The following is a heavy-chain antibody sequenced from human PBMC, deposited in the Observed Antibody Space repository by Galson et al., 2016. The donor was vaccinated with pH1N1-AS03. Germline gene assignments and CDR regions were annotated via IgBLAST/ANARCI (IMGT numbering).Heavy chain of an antibody. Sequence: SVKVSCKASGYTFTNYLIGWVRQAPGQGLEWMGWVSPSNGNTNYAQKFRGRVTMTIDTSTTTAYMDLRSLISDDTAVYYCARGGGSALDSWGQGTLVTVSS. D-gene: IGHD1-26*01. J-gene: IGHJ4*02. V-gene: IGHV1-18*01. CDR1: GYTFTNYL. CDR3: ARGGGSALDS. CDR2: VSPSNGNT.